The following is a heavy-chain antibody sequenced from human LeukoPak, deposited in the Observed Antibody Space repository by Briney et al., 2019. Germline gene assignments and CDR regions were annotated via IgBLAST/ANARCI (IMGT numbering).Heavy chain of an antibody. V-gene: IGHV4-59*01. D-gene: IGHD1-1*01. Sequence: SETLSLTCNVSGGSISSYYWSWIRQPPGKGLEWIGYIYYSGSTNYNPSLKSRVTISVDTSKNQFSLKLSSVTAADTAVYYCARDDATGENAFDIWGQGTMVTVSS. J-gene: IGHJ3*02. CDR2: IYYSGST. CDR1: GGSISSYY. CDR3: ARDDATGENAFDI.